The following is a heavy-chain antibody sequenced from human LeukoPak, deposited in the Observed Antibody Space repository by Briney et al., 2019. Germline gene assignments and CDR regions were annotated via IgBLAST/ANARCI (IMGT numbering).Heavy chain of an antibody. CDR3: ARHEWELPAVDGGAFDI. Sequence: SETLSLTCTVSGGSISSSSYYWGWIRQPPGKGLEWIGSIYYSGSTYYNPSLKSRVTISVDTSKNQFSLKLSSVTAADTAVYYCARHEWELPAVDGGAFDIWGQGTMVTVSS. CDR2: IYYSGST. V-gene: IGHV4-39*01. CDR1: GGSISSSSYY. D-gene: IGHD1-26*01. J-gene: IGHJ3*02.